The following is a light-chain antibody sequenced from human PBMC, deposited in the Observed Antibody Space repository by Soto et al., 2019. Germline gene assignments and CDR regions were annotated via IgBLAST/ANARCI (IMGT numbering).Light chain of an antibody. CDR1: QILLHSNGYNY. J-gene: IGKJ1*01. Sequence: DIVMTQSPLSLPVTPGEPASISCRSSQILLHSNGYNYLDWYLQKTGQSPQILINLGSNRASGVPDRLSGSGSGTDFKLKISRVEAEDVGVYYCMKALQSPWTFGQGTKVDIK. CDR2: LGS. V-gene: IGKV2-28*01. CDR3: MKALQSPWT.